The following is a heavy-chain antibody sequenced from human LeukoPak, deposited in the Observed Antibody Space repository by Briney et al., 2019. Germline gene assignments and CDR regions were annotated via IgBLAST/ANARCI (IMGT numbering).Heavy chain of an antibody. CDR1: GFTFSNAW. J-gene: IGHJ4*02. V-gene: IGHV3-15*01. Sequence: GGXXRLSCAASGFTFSNAWMSWVRQAPGKGLEWVGRIKSKTDGGTTDYAAPVKGRFTISRDDSKNTLYLQMDSLKTEDTAVYYCTTPLAMGVDYWGQGTLVTVSS. D-gene: IGHD1-26*01. CDR3: TTPLAMGVDY. CDR2: IKSKTDGGTT.